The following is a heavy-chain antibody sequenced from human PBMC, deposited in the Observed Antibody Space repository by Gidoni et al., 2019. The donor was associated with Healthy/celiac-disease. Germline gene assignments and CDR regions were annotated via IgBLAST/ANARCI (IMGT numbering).Heavy chain of an antibody. J-gene: IGHJ3*02. CDR2: IRGSGGST. CDR3: AKDHTGAPITIFGVVIIGNDAFDI. V-gene: IGHV3-23*01. CDR1: GFTFSRDA. D-gene: IGHD3-3*01. Sequence: PASGFTFSRDAMSWVPRAPGKGLEWFSAIRGSGGSTYYADSVKGRFTSSRDNSKNTLYLQMNSLRAEDTAVYYCAKDHTGAPITIFGVVIIGNDAFDIWGQGTMVTVSS.